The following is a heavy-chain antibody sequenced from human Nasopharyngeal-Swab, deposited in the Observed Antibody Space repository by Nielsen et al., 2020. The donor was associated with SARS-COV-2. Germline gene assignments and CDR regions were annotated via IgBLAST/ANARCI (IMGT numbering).Heavy chain of an antibody. CDR3: ARGNRPVAFDI. V-gene: IGHV3-33*01. J-gene: IGHJ3*02. D-gene: IGHD2/OR15-2a*01. Sequence: GGSLRLSCAASGFRFSDHAMHWVRQAPGKGLEWVAVIWYDGSNKYYADSVKGRFTISRDNSKNTLYLQMNSLRAEDTAVYYCARGNRPVAFDIWGQGTMVTVSS. CDR1: GFRFSDHA. CDR2: IWYDGSNK.